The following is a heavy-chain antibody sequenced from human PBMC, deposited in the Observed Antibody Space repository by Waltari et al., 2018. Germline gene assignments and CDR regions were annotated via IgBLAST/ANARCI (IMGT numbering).Heavy chain of an antibody. D-gene: IGHD2-21*02. CDR1: GFTFSSYS. CDR3: AREVVVVTAIHAYYFDY. J-gene: IGHJ4*02. CDR2: ISSSSSYI. V-gene: IGHV3-21*01. Sequence: EVQLVESGGGLVKPGGSLRLSCAASGFTFSSYSMHWVRQAPGKGLEWVSSISSSSSYIYYADSVKGRFTISRDNAKNSLYLQMNSLRAEDTAVYYCAREVVVVTAIHAYYFDYWGQGTLVTVSS.